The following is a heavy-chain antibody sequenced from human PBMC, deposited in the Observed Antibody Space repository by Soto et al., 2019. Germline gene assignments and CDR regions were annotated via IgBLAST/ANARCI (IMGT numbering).Heavy chain of an antibody. CDR2: ISGTGYNT. CDR1: GFTFTGYS. D-gene: IGHD1-1*01. J-gene: IGHJ4*02. CDR3: ARSLGDHWDEYYFDY. V-gene: IGHV3-23*01. Sequence: VQVLESGGDLVQPGGSLRLSCAASGFTFTGYSMSWVRQAPGKGLEWVSGISGTGYNTYYADTVQGRFTISRDNSKNTLYLQMDSLRAEDTALYYCARSLGDHWDEYYFDYWGQGTLVTGSS.